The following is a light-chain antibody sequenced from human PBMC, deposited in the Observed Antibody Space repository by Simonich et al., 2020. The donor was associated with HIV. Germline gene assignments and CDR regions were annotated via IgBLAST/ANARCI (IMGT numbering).Light chain of an antibody. V-gene: IGLV2-14*01. CDR1: SSDVGGYNY. Sequence: QSALTQPASVSGSPGQSITISCTGTSSDVGGYNYVSWYQQHPGKAPKLMIYDVSERPSGVSNRFSASKSGNTASLTISGLQARDEADYYCSSYTGSNTVVFGGGTKLTVL. CDR2: DVS. CDR3: SSYTGSNTVV. J-gene: IGLJ2*01.